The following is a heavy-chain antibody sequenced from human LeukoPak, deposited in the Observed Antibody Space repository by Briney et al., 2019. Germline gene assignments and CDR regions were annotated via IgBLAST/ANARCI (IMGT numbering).Heavy chain of an antibody. Sequence: GGSLRLSCAASGFTFSSYRMNWVRQAPGKGLEWVSSISSSSSYIYYADSVKGRFTISRDNAKNSLYLQMNSLRAEDTAVYYCARDSRIVATMAPFDYWGQGTLVTVSS. CDR2: ISSSSSYI. J-gene: IGHJ4*02. V-gene: IGHV3-21*01. D-gene: IGHD5-12*01. CDR3: ARDSRIVATMAPFDY. CDR1: GFTFSSYR.